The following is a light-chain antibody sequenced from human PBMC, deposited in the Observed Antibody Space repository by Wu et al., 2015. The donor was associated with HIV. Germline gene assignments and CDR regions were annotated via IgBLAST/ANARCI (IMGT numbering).Light chain of an antibody. J-gene: IGKJ1*01. CDR3: QQLNSNLWT. CDR1: QDITNS. CDR2: GTS. V-gene: IGKV1-9*01. Sequence: IQLTQSPSSLSASIGDRVIITCRASQDITNSLGWYQQKPGRAPRLLIYGTSILQSWVPSRFSGRGSGTNFTLAISSLQAEDFATYYCQQLNSNLWTFGQGTRVEVK.